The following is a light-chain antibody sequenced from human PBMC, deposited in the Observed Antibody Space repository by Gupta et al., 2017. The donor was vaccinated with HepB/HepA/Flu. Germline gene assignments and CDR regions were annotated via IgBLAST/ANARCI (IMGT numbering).Light chain of an antibody. Sequence: IVLTQVPGTLSLSPGEGATLSCKTSQSINSNYLAWYQQKSGQTPRLVIYDTSNRGTCIPDRFSGSGCGKKFTLTHKRWEPEDFAVYYCQDYGSFPLYAFGQGTKVEIK. CDR3: QDYGSFPLYA. V-gene: IGKV3-20*01. CDR1: QSINSNY. J-gene: IGKJ2*01. CDR2: DTS.